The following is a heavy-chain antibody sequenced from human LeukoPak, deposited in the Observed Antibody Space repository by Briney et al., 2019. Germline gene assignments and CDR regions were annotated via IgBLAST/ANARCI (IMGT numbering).Heavy chain of an antibody. J-gene: IGHJ4*02. Sequence: GGSLTLSCAASGFTVGSNYMSWVRQAPGKGLEWVSVIYRGGSTYHADSVKGRFTISRDNSKNTLYLQMNSLRAEDTAVYYCARYFHALDYWGEGTLVTVSS. CDR1: GFTVGSNY. CDR2: IYRGGST. CDR3: ARYFHALDY. D-gene: IGHD2/OR15-2a*01. V-gene: IGHV3-53*05.